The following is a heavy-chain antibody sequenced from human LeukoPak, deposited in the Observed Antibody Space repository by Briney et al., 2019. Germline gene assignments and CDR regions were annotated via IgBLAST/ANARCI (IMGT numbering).Heavy chain of an antibody. Sequence: GGSLRLSCAASGFTFSSYAMNWVRQAPGKGLEWVSGISSSGGNTYYADSVKGRFTISRDNSKSTLYLQMNSLRAEDTAVYYCAKDTRTATTHGGFDSWGQGTLVTVSS. V-gene: IGHV3-23*01. D-gene: IGHD1-1*01. J-gene: IGHJ4*02. CDR3: AKDTRTATTHGGFDS. CDR1: GFTFSSYA. CDR2: ISSSGGNT.